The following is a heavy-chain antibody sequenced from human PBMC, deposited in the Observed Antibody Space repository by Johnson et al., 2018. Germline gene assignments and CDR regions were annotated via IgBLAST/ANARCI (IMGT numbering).Heavy chain of an antibody. Sequence: VQLVQSGGGLVQPGGSLRLSCAASGFTFSRYAMNWVRQAPGKGLEWVSIIGGSDGATTYADAGKGRFTISRDNSKNTLYLQMNTLRVDDTADYYCARDDYHDQEAYFDNWGQGTLVTVS. CDR3: ARDDYHDQEAYFDN. CDR1: GFTFSRYA. CDR2: IGGSDGAT. V-gene: IGHV3-23*04. J-gene: IGHJ4*02. D-gene: IGHD4-11*01.